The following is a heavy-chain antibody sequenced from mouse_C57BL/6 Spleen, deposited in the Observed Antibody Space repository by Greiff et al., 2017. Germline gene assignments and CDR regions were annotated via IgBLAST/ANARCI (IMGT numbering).Heavy chain of an antibody. CDR1: GYTFTDYY. D-gene: IGHD1-1*01. CDR2: INPYNGGT. CDR3: ARREKYYYGSSPYYFDY. Sequence: VQLQQSGPVLVKPGASVKMSCKASGYTFTDYYMNWVKQSHGKSLEWIGVINPYNGGTSYNQKFKGKATLTVDKSSSTAYMELNSLTSEDSAVYYCARREKYYYGSSPYYFDYWGQGTTLTVSS. V-gene: IGHV1-19*01. J-gene: IGHJ2*01.